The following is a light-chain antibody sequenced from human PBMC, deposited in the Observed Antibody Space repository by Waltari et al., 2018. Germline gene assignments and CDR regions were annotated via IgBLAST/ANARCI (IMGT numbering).Light chain of an antibody. V-gene: IGLV3-10*01. J-gene: IGLJ1*01. CDR3: YSSDSTGLRV. Sequence: YELTQPPSVSVSPGQTARITCSGHELPRKYAYWFQQKSGQAPRLVIYEDTKRPSGIPGRFSGSSSGTVATLTITGAQVDDAADYYCYSSDSTGLRVFGGGTTVVVL. CDR2: EDT. CDR1: ELPRKY.